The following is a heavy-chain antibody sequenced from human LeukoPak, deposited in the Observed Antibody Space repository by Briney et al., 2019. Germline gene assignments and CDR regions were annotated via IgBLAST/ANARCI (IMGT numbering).Heavy chain of an antibody. V-gene: IGHV4-39*01. CDR3: ARSNWDSNVGIDY. CDR2: MYYSGIT. CDR1: GGSISSSSYY. Sequence: SETLSLTCTVPGGSISSSSYYWGWIRQPPGKGLEWIGTMYYSGITYYNPSFKSRVTTSVDTSKNQFTLKVSSVTAADTAVYYCARSNWDSNVGIDYWGQGILVIVSS. J-gene: IGHJ4*02. D-gene: IGHD1-7*01.